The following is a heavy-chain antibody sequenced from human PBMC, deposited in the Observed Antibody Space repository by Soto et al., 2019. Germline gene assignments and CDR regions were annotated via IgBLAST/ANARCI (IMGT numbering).Heavy chain of an antibody. CDR3: ARLNSIAVAGLDY. CDR2: INHSGST. J-gene: IGHJ4*02. D-gene: IGHD6-19*01. V-gene: IGHV4-34*01. Sequence: SETLSLTCAVYGGSFSGYYWSWIRQPPGKGLEWIGEINHSGSTNYNPSLKSRVTISVDTSKNQFSLKLSSVTAADTAVYYCARLNSIAVAGLDYWGQGTLVTVSS. CDR1: GGSFSGYY.